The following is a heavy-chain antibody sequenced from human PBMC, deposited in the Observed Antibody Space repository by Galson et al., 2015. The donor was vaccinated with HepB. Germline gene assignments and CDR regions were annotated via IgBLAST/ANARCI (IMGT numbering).Heavy chain of an antibody. Sequence: SLRLSCAASGFTFSSYSMNWVRQAPGKGLEWVSSISSSSSYIYYADSVKGRFTISRDNAKNSLYLQMNSLRAEDTAVYYCARDSTDYEYFQHWGQGTLVTVSS. J-gene: IGHJ1*01. CDR3: ARDSTDYEYFQH. D-gene: IGHD4-11*01. V-gene: IGHV3-21*01. CDR2: ISSSSSYI. CDR1: GFTFSSYS.